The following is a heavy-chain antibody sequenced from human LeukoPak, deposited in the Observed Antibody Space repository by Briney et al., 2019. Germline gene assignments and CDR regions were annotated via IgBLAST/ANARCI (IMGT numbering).Heavy chain of an antibody. J-gene: IGHJ5*02. CDR2: ISYDGSNK. Sequence: GGSLRLSCTASGFTFSSYAMHWVRQAPGKGLEWVAVISYDGSNKYYADSVKGRFTISRDNSKNTLYLQMNSLRAEDTAVYYCAKRSRDGYNFHWFDPWGQGTLVTVSS. CDR3: AKRSRDGYNFHWFDP. CDR1: GFTFSSYA. D-gene: IGHD5-24*01. V-gene: IGHV3-30*04.